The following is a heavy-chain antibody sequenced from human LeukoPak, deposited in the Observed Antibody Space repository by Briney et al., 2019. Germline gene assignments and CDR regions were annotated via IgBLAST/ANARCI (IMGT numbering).Heavy chain of an antibody. D-gene: IGHD6-13*01. Sequence: TGGSLRLSCAASGFTFSNYGMSWVRQAPGKGLEWVSAISSSYSTYYADSVKGRFTISRDNSKNTLYLQMNSLRAEDTAVYYCAKRFTDYSRSNDYWGQGTLVTVSS. CDR3: AKRFTDYSRSNDY. J-gene: IGHJ4*02. CDR2: ISSSYST. V-gene: IGHV3-23*01. CDR1: GFTFSNYG.